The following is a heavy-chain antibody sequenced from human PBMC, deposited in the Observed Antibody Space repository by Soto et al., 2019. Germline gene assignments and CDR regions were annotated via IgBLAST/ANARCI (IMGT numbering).Heavy chain of an antibody. CDR2: INPIFGTA. Sequence: SVKVSCQGSGGTFSSYAISWVRQAPGQGLEWMGGINPIFGTANYAQKVQGRVTITRDESTSTACMELSSLRSEYTAVYYWARGLVLRFLYCLSPFDYWGQGTLVTVSS. CDR3: ARGLVLRFLYCLSPFDY. D-gene: IGHD3-3*01. V-gene: IGHV1-69*05. J-gene: IGHJ4*02. CDR1: GGTFSSYA.